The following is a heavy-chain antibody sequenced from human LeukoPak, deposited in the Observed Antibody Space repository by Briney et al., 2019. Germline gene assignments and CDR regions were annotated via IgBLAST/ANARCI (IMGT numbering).Heavy chain of an antibody. J-gene: IGHJ6*03. CDR2: INPNSGGT. Sequence: ASVKVSCKASGYTFTGYYMHWVRQAPGQGLEWMGWINPNSGGTNYAQKFQGWVTMTRDTSISTAYMELSSLRSEDTAVYYCARAPTYYDFSYYYYYYYMDVWGQGTTVTVSS. D-gene: IGHD3-3*01. V-gene: IGHV1-2*04. CDR1: GYTFTGYY. CDR3: ARAPTYYDFSYYYYYYYMDV.